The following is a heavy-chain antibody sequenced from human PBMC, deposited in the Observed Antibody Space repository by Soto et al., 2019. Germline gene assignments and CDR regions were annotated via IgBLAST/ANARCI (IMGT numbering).Heavy chain of an antibody. V-gene: IGHV4-31*03. CDR3: ARDQGGLGDPGYFDY. D-gene: IGHD3-16*01. J-gene: IGHJ4*02. Sequence: QVQLQESGPGLVKPSQTLSLTCTVSGGSISSGGYYWSWIRQHPGKGLEWIGYIYYSGITYYNPYPTSGVSISVDTSKNQFSLKLSSVTAGDTAVYSCARDQGGLGDPGYFDYWGQGTLVTVSS. CDR2: IYYSGIT. CDR1: GGSISSGGYY.